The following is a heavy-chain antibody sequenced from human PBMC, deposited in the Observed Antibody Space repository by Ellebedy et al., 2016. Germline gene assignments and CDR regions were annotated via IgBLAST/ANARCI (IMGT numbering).Heavy chain of an antibody. D-gene: IGHD6-19*01. J-gene: IGHJ5*02. Sequence: GESLKISXAASGFTFSSYWMSWVRQAPGKGLEWVANIKQDGSEKYYVDSVKGRFTISRDNAKNSLYLQMNSLRAEDTAVYYCARDQAVAGMPNWFDPWGQGTLVTVSS. CDR3: ARDQAVAGMPNWFDP. CDR1: GFTFSSYW. CDR2: IKQDGSEK. V-gene: IGHV3-7*04.